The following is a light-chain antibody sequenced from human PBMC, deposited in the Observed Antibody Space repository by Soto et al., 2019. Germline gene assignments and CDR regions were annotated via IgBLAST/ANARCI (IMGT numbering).Light chain of an antibody. V-gene: IGKV3-20*01. CDR3: QQYDSSPIT. J-gene: IGKJ5*01. CDR2: GAS. CDR1: QSVSSSY. Sequence: EIVFTQFPGTLSLSPVERATLSWRASQSVSSSYLAWYQQKPGQAPSLLIYGASRRATGIPDRFSGSGSGTDFTLTISRLEPEDFAVYYCQQYDSSPITFGQGTRLEIK.